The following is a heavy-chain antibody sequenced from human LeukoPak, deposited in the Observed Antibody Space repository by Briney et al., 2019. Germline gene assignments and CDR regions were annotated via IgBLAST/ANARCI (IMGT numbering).Heavy chain of an antibody. J-gene: IGHJ3*02. Sequence: PGRSLRLSCAASGFTFDDYAMHWVRQAPGKGLEWVSGINWNSGTIGYADSVKGRFTISRVNAKNSLYLQMNSLRVEDTALYYCVKGKGATNLDAFDMWGQGTMVTVSS. CDR3: VKGKGATNLDAFDM. CDR1: GFTFDDYA. D-gene: IGHD3-10*01. CDR2: INWNSGTI. V-gene: IGHV3-9*01.